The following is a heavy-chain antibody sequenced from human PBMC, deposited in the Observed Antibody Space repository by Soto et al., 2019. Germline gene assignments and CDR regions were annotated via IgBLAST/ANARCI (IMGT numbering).Heavy chain of an antibody. CDR1: GGTFSSYA. D-gene: IGHD6-13*01. V-gene: IGHV1-69*01. J-gene: IGHJ4*02. CDR3: GIGAAGTRFDY. CDR2: IIPIFGTA. Sequence: QGQLVQSGAEVKKPGSSVKVSCKASGGTFSSYAISWVRQAPGQVLEWMGGIIPIFGTANYAQKFQGRVTITADEATSTAYMELSSRRSEDTAVYYCGIGAAGTRFDYWGQGTLVTVSS.